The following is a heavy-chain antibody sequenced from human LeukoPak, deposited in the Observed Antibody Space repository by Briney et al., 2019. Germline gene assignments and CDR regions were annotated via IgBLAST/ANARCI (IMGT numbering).Heavy chain of an antibody. CDR2: IDPSDSYT. CDR3: ARHRYSSSQDAFDI. Sequence: GESLKISCKGSGYSFTSYWISWVRQMPGKSLEWMGRIDPSDSYTNYSPSFQGHVTISADKSISTAYLQWSSLKASDTAMYYCARHRYSSSQDAFDIWGQGTMVTVSS. D-gene: IGHD6-13*01. J-gene: IGHJ3*02. V-gene: IGHV5-10-1*01. CDR1: GYSFTSYW.